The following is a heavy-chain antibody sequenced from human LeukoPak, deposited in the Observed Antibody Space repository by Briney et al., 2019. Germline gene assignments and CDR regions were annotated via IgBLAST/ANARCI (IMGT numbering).Heavy chain of an antibody. J-gene: IGHJ6*03. V-gene: IGHV1-18*01. CDR2: ISAYNGNT. Sequence: ASVKVSCKASGYTFTSYGISWVRQAPGQGLEWMGWISAYNGNTNYAQKLQGRVTMTTDTSTSTAYMELRSLRSDDTAVYYCARGGHGDYPGNYYYYMDVWGKGTTVTVSS. D-gene: IGHD4-17*01. CDR3: ARGGHGDYPGNYYYYMDV. CDR1: GYTFTSYG.